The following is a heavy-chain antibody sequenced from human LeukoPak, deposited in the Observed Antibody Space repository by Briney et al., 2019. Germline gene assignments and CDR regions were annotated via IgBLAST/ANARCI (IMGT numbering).Heavy chain of an antibody. D-gene: IGHD4-17*01. V-gene: IGHV3-23*01. J-gene: IGHJ4*02. CDR3: AKAEGNDYGDYEGFDY. CDR2: ISGSGGST. Sequence: GGSLRLSCAASGFTFSSYAMSWVRQAPGKGLEWVSAISGSGGSTYYADSVKGRFTISRDNSKNTLYLQMNSLSAEDTAVYYCAKAEGNDYGDYEGFDYWGQGTLVTVSS. CDR1: GFTFSSYA.